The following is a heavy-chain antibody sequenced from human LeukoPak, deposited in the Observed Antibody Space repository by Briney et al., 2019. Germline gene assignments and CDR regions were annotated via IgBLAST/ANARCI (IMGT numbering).Heavy chain of an antibody. J-gene: IGHJ4*02. CDR1: GASFSDYY. Sequence: SETLSLTCSVSGASFSDYYWSWVRQSPGKGLEWIGEINHSGVTHYNPSLKSRVTMSADPSKIQFSLNLTSLTAADSAVYYCAKLSPRSGWGQGTLVTVSS. V-gene: IGHV4-34*01. CDR2: INHSGVT. D-gene: IGHD2/OR15-2a*01. CDR3: AKLSPRSG.